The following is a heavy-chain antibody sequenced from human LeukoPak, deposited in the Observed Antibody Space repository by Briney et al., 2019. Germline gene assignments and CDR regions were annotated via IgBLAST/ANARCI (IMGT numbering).Heavy chain of an antibody. CDR2: ISGSGGST. Sequence: GGSLRLSCAASGFTFSSYAMSWVRQAPGKGLEWVSAISGSGGSTYYADSVKGRFTISRGNSKNTLYLQMNSLRAEDTAVYYCATSRYGGKGYYFDYWGQGTLVTVSS. D-gene: IGHD4-23*01. CDR1: GFTFSSYA. J-gene: IGHJ4*02. V-gene: IGHV3-23*01. CDR3: ATSRYGGKGYYFDY.